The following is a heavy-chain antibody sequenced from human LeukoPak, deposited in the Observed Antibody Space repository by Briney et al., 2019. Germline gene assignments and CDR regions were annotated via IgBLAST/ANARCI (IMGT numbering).Heavy chain of an antibody. J-gene: IGHJ5*02. CDR2: IYYSGGT. CDR1: GGSISSGDYY. CDR3: ARDRNGDYENWFDP. Sequence: SQTLSLTCTVSGGSISSGDYYWSWIRQPPGKGLEWIGYIYYSGGTYYNPSLKSRVTISVDTSKNQFSLKLSSVTAADTAVYYCARDRNGDYENWFDPWGQGTLVTVSS. D-gene: IGHD4-17*01. V-gene: IGHV4-30-4*01.